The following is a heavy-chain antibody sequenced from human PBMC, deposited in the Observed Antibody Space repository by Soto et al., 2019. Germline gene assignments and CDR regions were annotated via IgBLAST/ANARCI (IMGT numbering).Heavy chain of an antibody. CDR3: ARDPSPDTVATIGPYGMDV. CDR1: GGTFSSYA. J-gene: IGHJ6*02. Sequence: SVKVSCKASGGTFSSYAISWVRQAPGQGLEWMGGIIPIFGTANYAQKFQGRVTITADESTSTAYMELSSLRSEDTAVYYCARDPSPDTVATIGPYGMDVWGQGTTVTVSS. D-gene: IGHD5-12*01. V-gene: IGHV1-69*13. CDR2: IIPIFGTA.